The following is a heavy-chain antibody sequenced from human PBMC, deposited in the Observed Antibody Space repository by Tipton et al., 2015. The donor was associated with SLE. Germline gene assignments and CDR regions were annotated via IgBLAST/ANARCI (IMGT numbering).Heavy chain of an antibody. Sequence: TLSLTCTVSGGSISSGGYYWSWIRQPAGKGLEWIGRIYTSGSTKYNPSLKSRVTISVDTSKNQFSLKLSSVTAADTAVYYCAREQIEVVPAAILNCFVPWGQGTLVAVSS. D-gene: IGHD2-2*01. J-gene: IGHJ5*02. CDR1: GGSISSGGYY. CDR2: IYTSGST. CDR3: AREQIEVVPAAILNCFVP. V-gene: IGHV4-61*02.